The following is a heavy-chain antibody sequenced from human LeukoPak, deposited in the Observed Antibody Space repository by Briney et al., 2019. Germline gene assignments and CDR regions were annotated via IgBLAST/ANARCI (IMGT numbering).Heavy chain of an antibody. J-gene: IGHJ6*03. D-gene: IGHD3-3*01. Sequence: PGGSLRLSCAASGFTFSSYTMNWVRQAPGKGLEWVSSITSSSSFIYYADSVKGRFTISRDNAKNSLYLQMNSLRAEDTAVYYCASSLYYDFWSGYYSDYYYMDVWGKGTTVTISS. CDR3: ASSLYYDFWSGYYSDYYYMDV. CDR1: GFTFSSYT. V-gene: IGHV3-21*01. CDR2: ITSSSSFI.